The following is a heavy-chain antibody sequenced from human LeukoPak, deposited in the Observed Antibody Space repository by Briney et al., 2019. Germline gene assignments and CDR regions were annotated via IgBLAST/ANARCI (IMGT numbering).Heavy chain of an antibody. J-gene: IGHJ4*02. Sequence: GGSLRLSCAASGFTFSSYGMHWVRQAPGKGLVWVSRITADGSGATYADFVKGRFTIFRDNAKNTVYLQMDGLRDEDTAVYYCARFLMVTAGDYWGQGTPVTVSS. CDR3: ARFLMVTAGDY. D-gene: IGHD2-21*02. CDR1: GFTFSSYG. V-gene: IGHV3-74*01. CDR2: ITADGSGA.